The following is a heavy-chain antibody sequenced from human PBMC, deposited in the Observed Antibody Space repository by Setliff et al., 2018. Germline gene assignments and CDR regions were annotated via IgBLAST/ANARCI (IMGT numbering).Heavy chain of an antibody. D-gene: IGHD5-12*01. V-gene: IGHV4-39*01. J-gene: IGHJ4*02. Sequence: KPSETLSLTCTVSGGSISSSSYYWGWIRQPPGKGLEWIGSIYYSGSTYYNPSLKSRVTISVDTSKNQYSLKLSSVTAADTAVYYCARLWLVWSGYDYVREDTPLDYWGQGTLVTVSS. CDR1: GGSISSSSYY. CDR3: ARLWLVWSGYDYVREDTPLDY. CDR2: IYYSGST.